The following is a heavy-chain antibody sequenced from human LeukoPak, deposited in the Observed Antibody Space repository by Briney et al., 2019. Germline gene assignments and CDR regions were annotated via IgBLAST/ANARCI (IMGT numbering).Heavy chain of an antibody. V-gene: IGHV3-23*01. CDR2: ISGSGGST. D-gene: IGHD2-15*01. CDR3: AKDILYCSGGSCYLGGAFDI. CDR1: GLTFSSYG. Sequence: GGTLRLSCAASGLTFSSYGMSWVRQAPGKGLEWVSAISGSGGSTYYADSVKGRFTISRDNSKNTLYLQMNRLRAEDTAVYYCAKDILYCSGGSCYLGGAFDIWGQGTMVTVSS. J-gene: IGHJ3*02.